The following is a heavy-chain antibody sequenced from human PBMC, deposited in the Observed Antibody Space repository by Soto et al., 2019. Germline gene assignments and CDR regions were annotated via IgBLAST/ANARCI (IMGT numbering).Heavy chain of an antibody. CDR3: ARAYSVTTLDYFDY. D-gene: IGHD4-17*01. CDR1: GGSVSSGSYY. J-gene: IGHJ4*01. Sequence: QVQLQESGPGLMKPSETLSLTCTVSGGSVSSGSYYWSWIRQPPGKGLEWIGNIYYSGSTNYNPSLKSRVTISVDTSKNQFSLKLSSVTAADTAVYYCARAYSVTTLDYFDYWGQGTLVTVSS. V-gene: IGHV4-61*01. CDR2: IYYSGST.